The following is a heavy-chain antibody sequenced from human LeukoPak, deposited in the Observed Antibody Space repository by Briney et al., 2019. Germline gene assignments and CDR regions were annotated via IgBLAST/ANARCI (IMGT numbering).Heavy chain of an antibody. CDR2: ISGSGGST. CDR1: GFTFSSYG. CDR3: TRDTYSSSWYYTYYYYYMDV. V-gene: IGHV3-23*01. Sequence: GGTLRLSCAASGFTFSSYGMSWVRQAPGKGLEWVSGISGSGGSTYYADSVKGRFTISRDNSKNTLYLQMNSLKTEDTAVYYCTRDTYSSSWYYTYYYYYMDVWGKGTTVTISS. D-gene: IGHD6-13*01. J-gene: IGHJ6*03.